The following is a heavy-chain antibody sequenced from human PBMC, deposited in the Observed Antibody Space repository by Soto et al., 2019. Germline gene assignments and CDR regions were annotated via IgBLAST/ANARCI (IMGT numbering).Heavy chain of an antibody. CDR2: IYYSGST. J-gene: IGHJ6*03. Sequence: SETLSLTCTVSGGSISSYYWSWIRQPPGKGLEWFGYIYYSGSTNYNPSLKSRVTISVDTSKNQFSLKLSSVTAADTAVYYCARHGSREITIFGVAPDYYMDVWGKGTTVTVSS. CDR1: GGSISSYY. D-gene: IGHD3-3*01. CDR3: ARHGSREITIFGVAPDYYMDV. V-gene: IGHV4-59*08.